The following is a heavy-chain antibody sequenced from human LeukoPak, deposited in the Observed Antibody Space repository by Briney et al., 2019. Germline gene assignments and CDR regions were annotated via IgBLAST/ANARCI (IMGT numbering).Heavy chain of an antibody. CDR2: IIPIFGTA. D-gene: IGHD2-15*01. J-gene: IGHJ4*02. CDR1: GGTFSSYA. CDR3: ARDHDPHCSGGSCYSGSDY. Sequence: GSSVKVSCKASGGTFSSYAISWVRQAPGQGLEWMGGIIPIFGTANYAQKFQGRVTITADESTSTAYMELSSLRSEDTAVYYCARDHDPHCSGGSCYSGSDYWGQGTLVTVSS. V-gene: IGHV1-69*01.